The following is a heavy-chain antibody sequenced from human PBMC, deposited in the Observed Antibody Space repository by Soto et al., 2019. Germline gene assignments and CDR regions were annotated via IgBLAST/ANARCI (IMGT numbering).Heavy chain of an antibody. D-gene: IGHD5-12*01. Sequence: SETLSVTCTVSGASISDYYCTWIRQPPGKGLEWIGYIYYSASTNYNPPLKSRVTISVDTSKNQFSLKLSSVTAADTAVYYCASGEVQDGYTFFDYWGQGALVTVSS. CDR2: IYYSAST. J-gene: IGHJ4*02. CDR3: ASGEVQDGYTFFDY. CDR1: GASISDYY. V-gene: IGHV4-59*01.